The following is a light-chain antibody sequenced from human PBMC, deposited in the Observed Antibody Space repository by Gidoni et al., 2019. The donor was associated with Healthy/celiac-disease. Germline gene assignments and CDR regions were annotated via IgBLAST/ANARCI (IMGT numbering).Light chain of an antibody. CDR3: QQYGSSPLT. CDR2: GAS. V-gene: IGKV3-20*01. Sequence: EIVLTQSPGTLSLSTGERATLSCRASQSVSSSYLAWYQQKPGQAPRLLIHGASSRATGIPDRFSGSGSGTDFTRTISRLEPEDFAVYYCQQYGSSPLTCGGGTKVEIK. CDR1: QSVSSSY. J-gene: IGKJ4*01.